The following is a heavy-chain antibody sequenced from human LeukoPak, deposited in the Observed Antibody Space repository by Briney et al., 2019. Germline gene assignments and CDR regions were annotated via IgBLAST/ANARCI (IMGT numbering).Heavy chain of an antibody. V-gene: IGHV3-30*18. Sequence: AARSLRLSCAASGFTFSSYGMHWVRQAPGKGLEWVAVIYYDGRNKYYADSVKGRFTISRDNSKNTLYLQMNSLRAEDTAVYYCAKDSPHPLLAEYYYDSSGYLDYWGQGTLVTVSS. CDR1: GFTFSSYG. CDR2: IYYDGRNK. J-gene: IGHJ4*02. D-gene: IGHD3-22*01. CDR3: AKDSPHPLLAEYYYDSSGYLDY.